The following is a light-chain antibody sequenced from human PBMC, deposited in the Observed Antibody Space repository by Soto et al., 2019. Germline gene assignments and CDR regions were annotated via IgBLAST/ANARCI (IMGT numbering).Light chain of an antibody. CDR2: GAS. V-gene: IGKV3-20*01. CDR3: QQYSSSAT. Sequence: EIVLTPSPGTLSLSPGARATLSCWASQSVSRSFVAWYQQNPGQAPRLLIYGASSRAAGIPDRFSGSGSGTDFILTINRLEPEDFALYHRQQYSSSATFCTGTKVDIK. CDR1: QSVSRSF. J-gene: IGKJ1*01.